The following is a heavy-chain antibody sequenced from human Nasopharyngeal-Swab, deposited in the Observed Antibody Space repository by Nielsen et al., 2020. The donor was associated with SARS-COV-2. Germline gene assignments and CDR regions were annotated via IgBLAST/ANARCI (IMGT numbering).Heavy chain of an antibody. J-gene: IGHJ2*01. D-gene: IGHD6-13*01. CDR3: ARDPLSSWQAIGNWYFDL. V-gene: IGHV3-53*01. Sequence: GGSLRLSCAASGFTISTNYMSWVRQAPGKGLEWVSIIYSGGSTYYADSLKGRFTISRDNAKNSLYLQLNSLRAEDTAVYYCARDPLSSWQAIGNWYFDLWGRGTLVTVSS. CDR1: GFTISTNY. CDR2: IYSGGST.